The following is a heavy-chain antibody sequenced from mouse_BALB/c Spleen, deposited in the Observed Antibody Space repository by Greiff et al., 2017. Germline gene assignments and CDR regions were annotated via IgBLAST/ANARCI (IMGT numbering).Heavy chain of an antibody. J-gene: IGHJ3*01. D-gene: IGHD3-2*01. CDR2: ISNGGGST. CDR1: GFTFSSYT. CDR3: ARLDSSGYVGFAY. Sequence: EVQGVESGGGLVQPGGSLKLSCAASGFTFSSYTMSWVRQTPEKRLEWVAYISNGGGSTYYPDTVKGRFTISRDNAKNTLYLQMSSLKSEDTAMYYCARLDSSGYVGFAYWGQGTLVTVSA. V-gene: IGHV5-12-2*01.